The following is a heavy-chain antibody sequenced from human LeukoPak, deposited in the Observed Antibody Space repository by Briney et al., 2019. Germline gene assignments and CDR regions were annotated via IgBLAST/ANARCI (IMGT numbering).Heavy chain of an antibody. CDR3: AKLPIY. D-gene: IGHD4-23*01. V-gene: IGHV3-66*02. CDR1: GFSVGSHY. CDR2: IYIDGST. Sequence: GGSLRLSCAASGFSVGSHYMTWVRQAPGQGLEWVSVIYIDGSTYYADSVDGRFTISRDNTKNTLYLQMNSLRPEDTAVYYCAKLPIYWGQGALVTVSS. J-gene: IGHJ4*02.